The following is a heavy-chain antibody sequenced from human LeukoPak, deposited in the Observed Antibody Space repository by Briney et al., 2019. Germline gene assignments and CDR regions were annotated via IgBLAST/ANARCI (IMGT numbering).Heavy chain of an antibody. V-gene: IGHV1-2*02. CDR1: GYTFTGYY. CDR2: INPNSGGT. CDR3: ARSFTGELPSFDY. Sequence: GASVKVSCKASGYTFTGYYMHWVRQAPGQGLEWMGWINPNSGGTNYAQKFQGRVTMTRDTSISTAYMELSRLRSDDTAVYYCARSFTGELPSFDYWGQGTLVTVSS. D-gene: IGHD1-26*01. J-gene: IGHJ4*02.